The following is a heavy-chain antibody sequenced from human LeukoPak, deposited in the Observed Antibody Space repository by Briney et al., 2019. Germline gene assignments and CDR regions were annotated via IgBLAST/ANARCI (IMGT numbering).Heavy chain of an antibody. CDR3: ARAGRITMSFDMDV. Sequence: GGSLRLSCAASGFTFDDYGMSWVRQAPGKGLEWVSGINWNGGSTGYADSVKGRFTISRDNVKNSLYLQMNSLRAEDTALYHCARAGRITMSFDMDVWGKGTTVTISS. CDR2: INWNGGST. CDR1: GFTFDDYG. D-gene: IGHD3-22*01. J-gene: IGHJ6*03. V-gene: IGHV3-20*01.